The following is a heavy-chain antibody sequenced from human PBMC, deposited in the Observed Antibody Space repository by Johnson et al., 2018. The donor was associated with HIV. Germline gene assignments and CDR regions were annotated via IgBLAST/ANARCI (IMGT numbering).Heavy chain of an antibody. D-gene: IGHD3-9*01. V-gene: IGHV3-66*02. Sequence: VQLVESGGGVVQPGGSLRLSCAASGLTVGTNYMSWVRQAPGKGLEWVSVIFSVGDVYYADSVKGRLTISRDNSKNMVYLQMNSLRPEDTAVYYCARDGRDLVTRGSFDVWGQGTVVTVSS. J-gene: IGHJ3*01. CDR2: IFSVGDV. CDR3: ARDGRDLVTRGSFDV. CDR1: GLTVGTNY.